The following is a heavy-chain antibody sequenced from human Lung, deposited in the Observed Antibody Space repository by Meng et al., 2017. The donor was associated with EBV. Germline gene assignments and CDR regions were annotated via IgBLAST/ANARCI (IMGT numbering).Heavy chain of an antibody. V-gene: IGHV4-34*01. J-gene: IGHJ4*02. Sequence: QVQLQRWGAGLLRPAETLSLTCAVYGGSLSDYSWNWIRQSPGKWLEWIGEITHSGNTYYDPSLKSRVTISVDTSKNQFSLRLRSVTAADTAVYYCARGSAYNYDIDFWGQGNLVTVSS. D-gene: IGHD5-18*01. CDR3: ARGSAYNYDIDF. CDR1: GGSLSDYS. CDR2: ITHSGNT.